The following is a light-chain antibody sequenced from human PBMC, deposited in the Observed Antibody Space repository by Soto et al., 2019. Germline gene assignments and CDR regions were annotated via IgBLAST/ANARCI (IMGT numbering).Light chain of an antibody. Sequence: EIVLKQSPATLSVSPGERATRSGRASQSVSDNLAWYQHKPGQAPRLLIYGASTRATGIPARLSGSGSGTPFTLTISSLQSEDFAVYYCQQYNDWLRSTFGQGTKVDIK. CDR2: GAS. CDR3: QQYNDWLRST. J-gene: IGKJ2*01. CDR1: QSVSDN. V-gene: IGKV3-15*01.